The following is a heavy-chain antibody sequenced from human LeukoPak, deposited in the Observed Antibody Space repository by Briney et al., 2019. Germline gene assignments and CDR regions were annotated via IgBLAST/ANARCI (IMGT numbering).Heavy chain of an antibody. J-gene: IGHJ5*02. V-gene: IGHV3-74*01. CDR2: INSDGSST. CDR3: AGGHYYDSSGNNWFDP. D-gene: IGHD3-22*01. Sequence: GGSLRLSCAASGFSFKNFAMTWVRQAPGKGLVWVSRINSDGSSTSYADSVKGRFTISRDNAKNTLYLQMNSLRAEDTAVYYCAGGHYYDSSGNNWFDPWGQGTLVTVSS. CDR1: GFSFKNFA.